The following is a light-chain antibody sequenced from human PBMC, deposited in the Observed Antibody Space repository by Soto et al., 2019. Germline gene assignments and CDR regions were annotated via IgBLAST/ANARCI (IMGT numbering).Light chain of an antibody. CDR2: AAS. CDR1: QGISNY. CDR3: QKYNSAPRT. Sequence: DIQMTQSPSSLSASVGDRVTITCRASQGISNYLAWYQQKPGKVPKLLIYAASTLQSGVPSRFSGSGSGTDCTLTISSLQHEDVATYDCQKYNSAPRTFGQGNKVEIK. V-gene: IGKV1-27*01. J-gene: IGKJ1*01.